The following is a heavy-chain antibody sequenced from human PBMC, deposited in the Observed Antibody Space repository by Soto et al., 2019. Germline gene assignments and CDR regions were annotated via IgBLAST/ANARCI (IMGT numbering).Heavy chain of an antibody. D-gene: IGHD3-22*01. CDR1: GYTFXSYY. V-gene: IGHV1-46*01. CDR2: INPSGGST. CDR3: AKNPGYYYDSTGYHFDY. J-gene: IGHJ4*02. Sequence: ASVKVSCKASGYTFXSYYMHWVRQAPGQGLEWMGIINPSGGSTSYAQKFQGRVTMTRDTSTSTVYMELSSLRSEDTAVYYCAKNPGYYYDSTGYHFDYWGQGTLVTVSS.